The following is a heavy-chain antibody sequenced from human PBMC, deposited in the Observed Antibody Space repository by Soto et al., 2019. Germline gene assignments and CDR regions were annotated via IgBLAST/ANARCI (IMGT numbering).Heavy chain of an antibody. D-gene: IGHD3-3*01. Sequence: GPLTHSCRASEFTLSSYWVHWVRQAPGKGLVWVSRINSDGSSTSYADSVKGRFTISRDNAKNTLYLQMNSLRAEDTAVYYCASETYYDFWSGYPTSYWGQGTLVTVAS. J-gene: IGHJ4*02. CDR2: INSDGSST. CDR3: ASETYYDFWSGYPTSY. V-gene: IGHV3-74*01. CDR1: EFTLSSYW.